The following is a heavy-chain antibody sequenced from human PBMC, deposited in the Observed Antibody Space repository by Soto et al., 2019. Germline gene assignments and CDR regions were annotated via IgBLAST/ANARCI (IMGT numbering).Heavy chain of an antibody. V-gene: IGHV4-31*03. Sequence: QVQLQESGPGLVKPSQTLSLTCTVSGDSISSGGYYWSWIRQHPGKGREWIGYIYDKGGAYYSPSLKGRVVISVDRSENQFSLRLSSVTAADTAVYYCARVKGGTTRRAFDSWGQGTLVTVSS. CDR1: GDSISSGGYY. CDR3: ARVKGGTTRRAFDS. J-gene: IGHJ4*02. CDR2: IYDKGGA. D-gene: IGHD1-7*01.